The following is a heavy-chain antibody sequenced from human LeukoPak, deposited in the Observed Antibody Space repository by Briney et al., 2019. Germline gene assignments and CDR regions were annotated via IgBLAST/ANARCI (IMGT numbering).Heavy chain of an antibody. J-gene: IGHJ4*02. Sequence: GRSLRLSCAASGFTFSSYGMHWVRQAPGKGLEWVAVIWYDGSNKYYADSVKGRFTISRDNSKNTLYLQMNSLRAEDTAVYYCPRDALDRLGSFDYWGQGTLVTVSS. V-gene: IGHV3-33*01. CDR1: GFTFSSYG. CDR3: PRDALDRLGSFDY. CDR2: IWYDGSNK. D-gene: IGHD6-19*01.